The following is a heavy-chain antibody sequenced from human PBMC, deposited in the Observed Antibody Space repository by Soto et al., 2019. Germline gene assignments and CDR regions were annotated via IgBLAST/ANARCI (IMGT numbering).Heavy chain of an antibody. CDR3: AKDLEVYCSSASCYGDAFDI. V-gene: IGHV3-23*01. Sequence: GGSLRLSCATSGFTFSGYAMSLVRQAPGKGLEWVSAISGSGGRTYYADSVKGRFTISRDNSKNTVYLQMNSLRAEDTAVYYCAKDLEVYCSSASCYGDAFDIWGQGTMVTVSS. D-gene: IGHD2-2*01. CDR2: ISGSGGRT. J-gene: IGHJ3*02. CDR1: GFTFSGYA.